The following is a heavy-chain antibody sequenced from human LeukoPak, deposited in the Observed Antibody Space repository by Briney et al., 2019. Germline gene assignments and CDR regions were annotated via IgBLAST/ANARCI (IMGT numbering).Heavy chain of an antibody. CDR3: AREGFDP. Sequence: SETLSLTCTVSGGSISSYYWSWIRQPPGKGLEWIGYIYYSGSTHYNPSLKSRVTISVDTSKNQFSLKLSSVTAADTAVYYCAREGFDPWGQGTLVTVSS. J-gene: IGHJ5*02. CDR2: IYYSGST. CDR1: GGSISSYY. V-gene: IGHV4-59*01.